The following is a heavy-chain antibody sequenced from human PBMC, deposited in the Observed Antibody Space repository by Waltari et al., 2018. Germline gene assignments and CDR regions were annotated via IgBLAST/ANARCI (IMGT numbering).Heavy chain of an antibody. CDR2: IYHSGST. CDR3: VRNPFMVQGVIQSPFDY. V-gene: IGHV4-4*02. CDR1: GGSISSSNW. D-gene: IGHD3-10*01. Sequence: QVQLQESGPGLVKPSGTLSLTCAVSGGSISSSNWWSWVRQPPGKGLEWIGEIYHSGSTNYNPSLKSRVTISVDKSKNQFSLKLSSVTAADTAVYYCVRNPFMVQGVIQSPFDYWGQGTLVTVSS. J-gene: IGHJ4*02.